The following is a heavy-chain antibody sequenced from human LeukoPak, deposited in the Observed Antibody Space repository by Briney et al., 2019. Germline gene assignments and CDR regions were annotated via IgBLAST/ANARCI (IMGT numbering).Heavy chain of an antibody. D-gene: IGHD2-15*01. Sequence: ASVKVSCKASGYTFTNYGISWLRQAPGQGLEWMGWMNPNSGNTGYAQKFQGRVTMTRNTSISTAYMELSSLRSEDTAVYYCARAGGYCGRISCPYYFDYWGQGSLVAVSS. CDR2: MNPNSGNT. CDR3: ARAGGYCGRISCPYYFDY. V-gene: IGHV1-8*02. J-gene: IGHJ4*02. CDR1: GYTFTNYG.